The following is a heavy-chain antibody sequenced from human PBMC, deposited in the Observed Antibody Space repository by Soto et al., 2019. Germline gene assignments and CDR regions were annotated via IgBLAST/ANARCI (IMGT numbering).Heavy chain of an antibody. CDR1: GFTFSSYG. CDR3: ARGFHDGTAPYYYYYYIDV. V-gene: IGHV3-33*01. Sequence: GGSLRLSCAASGFTFSSYGMHWVRQAPGKGLEWVAVIWYDGSNKYYADSVKGSFTISRDNSKNTQYLQMNSLRAEDTAVYYCARGFHDGTAPYYYYYYIDVWGKGTTVTVSS. CDR2: IWYDGSNK. D-gene: IGHD1-1*01. J-gene: IGHJ6*03.